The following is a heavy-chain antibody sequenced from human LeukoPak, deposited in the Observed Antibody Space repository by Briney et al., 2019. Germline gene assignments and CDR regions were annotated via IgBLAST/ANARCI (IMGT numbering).Heavy chain of an antibody. D-gene: IGHD2-8*01. CDR1: GYTFTGYY. J-gene: IGHJ4*02. V-gene: IGHV1-2*02. Sequence: ASVKVSCKASGYTFTGYYMHWVRQAPGQGLEWMGWINPNSGGTNYAQKLQGRVTMTTDTSTSTAYMELRSLRSDDTAVYYCARVEGYSTDFDYWGQGTLVAVSS. CDR3: ARVEGYSTDFDY. CDR2: INPNSGGT.